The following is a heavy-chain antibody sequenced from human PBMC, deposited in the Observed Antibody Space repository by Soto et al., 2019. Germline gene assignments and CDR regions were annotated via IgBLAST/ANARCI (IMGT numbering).Heavy chain of an antibody. CDR3: ARVIAVAAYYYYYGMDG. D-gene: IGHD6-19*01. V-gene: IGHV1-69*01. Sequence: QVQLVQSGAEVKKPGSSVKVSCKASGGTFSSYAISWVRQAPGQGLEWMGGIIPIFGTANYAQKFQGRVTITADESTSTAYMELSSLRSEDTAVYYCARVIAVAAYYYYYGMDGWCQGTTVTVSS. CDR2: IIPIFGTA. CDR1: GGTFSSYA. J-gene: IGHJ6*02.